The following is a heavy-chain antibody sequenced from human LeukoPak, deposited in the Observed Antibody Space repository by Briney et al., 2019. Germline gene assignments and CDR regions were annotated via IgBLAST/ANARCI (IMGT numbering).Heavy chain of an antibody. J-gene: IGHJ4*02. V-gene: IGHV3-21*04. CDR2: IDSGGRLT. CDR1: GFDFNSHS. CDR3: AKDLLYGSGSYTFDY. D-gene: IGHD3-10*01. Sequence: GGSLRLSCAAAGFDFNSHSMNWVRQAPGKGLEWISHIDSGGRLTYYADSVRGRFSISRDNAQNSLYLQMHSLRAEDTALYYCAKDLLYGSGSYTFDYWGRGTLVTVSS.